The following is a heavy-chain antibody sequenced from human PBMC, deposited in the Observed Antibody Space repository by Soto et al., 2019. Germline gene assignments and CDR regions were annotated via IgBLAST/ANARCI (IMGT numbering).Heavy chain of an antibody. Sequence: GGSLRLSCTASGFTFTSYGMDWVRQAPGKGLQWVSTIRGDGGQTHYTDSVKGRFSTSRDNSKNTVYLQMDSLTAEDTAMYFCARDVGRDSADSFAYSGQGTHVTVSS. CDR2: IRGDGGQT. J-gene: IGHJ4*02. CDR1: GFTFTSYG. CDR3: ARDVGRDSADSFAY. V-gene: IGHV3-23*01. D-gene: IGHD4-17*01.